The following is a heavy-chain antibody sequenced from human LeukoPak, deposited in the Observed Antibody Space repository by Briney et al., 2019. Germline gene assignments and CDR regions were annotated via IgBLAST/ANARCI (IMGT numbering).Heavy chain of an antibody. CDR1: SGSISSGSYY. D-gene: IGHD3-16*01. V-gene: IGHV4-61*02. CDR3: ARGGGDYYTDA. Sequence: SETLSLTCTVSSGSISSGSYYWSWIRQPAGKGLEWIGRIYTSGSTNYNPSLKSRVTISVDTSKNQFSLKLSSVTAADTAVYYCARGGGDYYTDAWDKGTTVTVSS. CDR2: IYTSGST. J-gene: IGHJ6*03.